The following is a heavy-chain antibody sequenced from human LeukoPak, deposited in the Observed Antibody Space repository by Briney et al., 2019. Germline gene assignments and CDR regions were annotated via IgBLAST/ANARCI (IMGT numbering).Heavy chain of an antibody. J-gene: IGHJ4*02. CDR3: TTELGHLNFFDY. CDR1: GYTFNKLF. D-gene: IGHD3-10*01. Sequence: ASVKVSCKVSGYTFNKLFIYWVRQGPGKGLEWMGGFDPEDGEIIYTQKFQDRITLTEDTSTDTAYMELSSLRSEDTAVYYCTTELGHLNFFDYWGRGTLVTVSS. CDR2: FDPEDGEI. V-gene: IGHV1-24*01.